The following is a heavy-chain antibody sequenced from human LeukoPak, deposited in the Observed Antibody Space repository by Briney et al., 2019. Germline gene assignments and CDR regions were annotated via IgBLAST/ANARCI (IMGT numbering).Heavy chain of an antibody. Sequence: GGSLRLSCTASGFSLSTYSMTWVRQGPGKGREWVSSIYNSGRKTFYADSVKGRFTISRDNSKNTLYLQMNSLTAEDTAIYYCSKDVVPDSGWDLDYWGQGTLVTVSS. V-gene: IGHV3-23*05. D-gene: IGHD6-19*01. J-gene: IGHJ4*02. CDR3: SKDVVPDSGWDLDY. CDR2: IYNSGRKT. CDR1: GFSLSTYS.